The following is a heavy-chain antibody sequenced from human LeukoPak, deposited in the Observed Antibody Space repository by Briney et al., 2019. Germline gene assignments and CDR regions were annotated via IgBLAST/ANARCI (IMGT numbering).Heavy chain of an antibody. J-gene: IGHJ5*02. CDR1: GFTFSSYG. Sequence: GGSLRLSCAASGFTFSSYGMHWVRQAPGKGLEWVAFIRHDGSNKYYADSVKGRFTISRDNSKNTLYLQMNSLRVEDTAVYYCAKSGYDFGGWFDPWGQGTLVTVSS. CDR3: AKSGYDFGGWFDP. V-gene: IGHV3-30*02. CDR2: IRHDGSNK. D-gene: IGHD5-12*01.